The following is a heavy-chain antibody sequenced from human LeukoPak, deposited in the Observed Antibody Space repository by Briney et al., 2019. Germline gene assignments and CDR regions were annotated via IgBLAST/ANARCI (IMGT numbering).Heavy chain of an antibody. CDR3: VGEAAAGVAR. CDR2: MNTNDGGI. Sequence: ASVKVSCKASGHGFTGYHIHWVRQAPGQGLEWMAWMNTNDGGISYAQKIQGRVTVTKDTSINTAYMELTGLRSDDTAIYYCVGEAAAGVARWGQGSPVTVSS. V-gene: IGHV1-2*02. J-gene: IGHJ5*02. CDR1: GHGFTGYH. D-gene: IGHD3-10*01.